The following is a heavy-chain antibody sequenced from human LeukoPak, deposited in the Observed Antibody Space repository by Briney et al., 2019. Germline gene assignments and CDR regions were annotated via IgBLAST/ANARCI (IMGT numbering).Heavy chain of an antibody. Sequence: GGSLRLSCAASGFTFSSYSMNWVRQAPGKGLEWVSSISSSSSYIYYADSMKGRFTIFRDNAKKSLYLQMNSLRAEDTAVYYCARDSGFSGTQRGEYWGQGALVAVSS. CDR3: ARDSGFSGTQRGEY. CDR1: GFTFSSYS. CDR2: ISSSSSYI. D-gene: IGHD3/OR15-3a*01. V-gene: IGHV3-21*01. J-gene: IGHJ4*02.